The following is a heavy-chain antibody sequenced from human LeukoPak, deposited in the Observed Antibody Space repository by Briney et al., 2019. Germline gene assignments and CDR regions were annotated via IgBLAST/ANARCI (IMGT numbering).Heavy chain of an antibody. J-gene: IGHJ4*02. V-gene: IGHV3-21*01. CDR2: ISSSSSYI. Sequence: GGSLRLSCAASGFTFSSYSMNWVRQAPGKGLEWVSSISSSSSYIYYADSVKGRFTISRDNAKNSLYLQMNSLRAEDTAVYYCARVVVGAKRTADYWGQGTLVTVSS. D-gene: IGHD1-26*01. CDR3: ARVVVGAKRTADY. CDR1: GFTFSSYS.